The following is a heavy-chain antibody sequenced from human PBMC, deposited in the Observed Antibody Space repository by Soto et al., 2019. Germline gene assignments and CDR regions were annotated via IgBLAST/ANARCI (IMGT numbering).Heavy chain of an antibody. CDR1: GDAISSTHW. CDR2: IYHSGST. J-gene: IGHJ4*02. D-gene: IGHD4-4*01. Sequence: PSETLSLTCAVSGDAISSTHWWSWVRQPPGKGLEWIGEIYHSGSTNYNPSLESRVTVAVDKSKNQFSLKLTSVTVADTAGYYCASENSASFDYWGQGILVTVSS. V-gene: IGHV4-4*02. CDR3: ASENSASFDY.